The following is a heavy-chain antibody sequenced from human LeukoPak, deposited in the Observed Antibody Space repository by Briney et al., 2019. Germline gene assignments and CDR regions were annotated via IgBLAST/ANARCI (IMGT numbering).Heavy chain of an antibody. Sequence: ASVKVSCKASGFALTTYNIVWLRQAPGQGLEWVGWVTAFNENTHYSRKVQGRVTMTRDTSTSTVYMELRSLRSEDTAVYYCARRPAAMDAFDIWGQGTMVTVSS. J-gene: IGHJ3*02. D-gene: IGHD2-2*01. V-gene: IGHV1-18*01. CDR2: VTAFNENT. CDR3: ARRPAAMDAFDI. CDR1: GFALTTYN.